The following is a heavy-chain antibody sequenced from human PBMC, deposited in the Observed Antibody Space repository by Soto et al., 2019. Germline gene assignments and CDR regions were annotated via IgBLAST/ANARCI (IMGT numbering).Heavy chain of an antibody. V-gene: IGHV1-3*01. Sequence: ASVKVSCKASGYSFTSYAMHWVRQAPGQRLEWMGWINAGNGNTKYSQKFQGRVTITRDTSASTAYMELSSLRSEDTAVYYCARKADSTVTTSGQLGYWGQGTLVTVSS. CDR2: INAGNGNT. J-gene: IGHJ4*02. CDR3: ARKADSTVTTSGQLGY. CDR1: GYSFTSYA. D-gene: IGHD4-4*01.